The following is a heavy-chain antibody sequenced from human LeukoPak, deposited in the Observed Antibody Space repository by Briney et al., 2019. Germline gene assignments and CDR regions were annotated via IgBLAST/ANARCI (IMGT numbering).Heavy chain of an antibody. CDR3: ARTVRFLDMDV. CDR2: GRNKANSYST. V-gene: IGHV3-72*01. D-gene: IGHD3-3*01. J-gene: IGHJ6*03. CDR1: GFTFSDYY. Sequence: PGGSLRLSCAASGFTFSDYYIDWARQAPGKGLEWIGRGRNKANSYSTDYAASVKGRFIILRDDSKNSLYLQMDSLKTEETAVYYCARTVRFLDMDVWGKGTTVTVSS.